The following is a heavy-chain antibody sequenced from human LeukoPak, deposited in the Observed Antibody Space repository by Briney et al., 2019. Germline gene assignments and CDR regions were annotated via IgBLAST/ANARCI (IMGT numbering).Heavy chain of an antibody. J-gene: IGHJ4*02. Sequence: AASVKVSCKASGYTFTSYDIDWVRQATGQGLEWMGWMNPNSGNTGYAQKFQGRVTMTRNTSISTAYMELSSLRSEDTAVYYCARGPRHSSSCLGYWGQGTLVTVSS. CDR1: GYTFTSYD. CDR3: ARGPRHSSSCLGY. CDR2: MNPNSGNT. D-gene: IGHD6-13*01. V-gene: IGHV1-8*01.